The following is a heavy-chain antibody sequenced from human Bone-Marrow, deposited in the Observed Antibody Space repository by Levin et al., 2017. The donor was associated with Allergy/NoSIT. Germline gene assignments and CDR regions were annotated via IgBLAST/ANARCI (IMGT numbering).Heavy chain of an antibody. CDR1: RSTFSTYG. J-gene: IGHJ4*02. V-gene: IGHV3-23*01. CDR2: ITDTGAAT. Sequence: AGGSLRLSCAASRSTFSTYGMSWVRQAPGKGPDWVATITDTGAATYYPDSVRGRFTISRDNSKNTLYLQMNSLRVEDTALYYCAKDSSNSWFDYWGRGTRVTVSS. CDR3: AKDSSNSWFDY. D-gene: IGHD4-11*01.